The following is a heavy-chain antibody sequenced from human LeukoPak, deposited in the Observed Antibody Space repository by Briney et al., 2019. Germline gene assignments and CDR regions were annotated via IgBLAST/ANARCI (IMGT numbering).Heavy chain of an antibody. CDR3: ARERTSGWDAFDT. V-gene: IGHV3-74*01. D-gene: IGHD6-19*01. J-gene: IGHJ5*02. Sequence: PGGSLRLSCAASGSTFSSFWMHWVRQAPGKGLVWVSRINSVGSSTSYADSVKGRFTISRDNAKNTLYLQMNSLRAEDTAVYYCARERTSGWDAFDTWGQGTLVTVSS. CDR2: INSVGSST. CDR1: GSTFSSFW.